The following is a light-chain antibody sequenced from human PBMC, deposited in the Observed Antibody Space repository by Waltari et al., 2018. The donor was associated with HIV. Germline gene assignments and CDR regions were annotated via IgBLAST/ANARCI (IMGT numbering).Light chain of an antibody. CDR1: SSDVGGFDY. CDR3: SSYKDANDVV. CDR2: EVN. J-gene: IGLJ2*01. Sequence: HSALTQPASVSGSPGQSVTISCTGTSSDVGGFDYVSWYHQQPPKAPKLILYEVNRRPAGVPDRFSGSKSGNTASLTVSGLQPEDEGDYYCSSYKDANDVVFGGGTKLTVL. V-gene: IGLV2-8*01.